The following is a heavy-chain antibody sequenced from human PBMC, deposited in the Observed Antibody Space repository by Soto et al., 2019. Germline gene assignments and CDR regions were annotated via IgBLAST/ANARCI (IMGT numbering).Heavy chain of an antibody. CDR1: GGTFSSYA. V-gene: IGHV1-69*13. D-gene: IGHD2-15*01. Sequence: EASVKVSCKASGGTFSSYAISWVRQAPGQGLEWMGGIIPILGTANYAQKFQGRVTITADESTSTAYMELSSLRSEDTAVYYCARGPQRIGYCSGGSCYGLTHNDSPDYYGMDVWGQGTTVTVSS. CDR2: IIPILGTA. J-gene: IGHJ6*02. CDR3: ARGPQRIGYCSGGSCYGLTHNDSPDYYGMDV.